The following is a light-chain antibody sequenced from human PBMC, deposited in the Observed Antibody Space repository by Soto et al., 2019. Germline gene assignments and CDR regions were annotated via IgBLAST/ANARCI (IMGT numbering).Light chain of an antibody. V-gene: IGLV3-21*02. CDR3: QVWDSSSDHYV. CDR1: NIGSKT. Sequence: SYELTQPPSVSVAPGQTASIACGGNNIGSKTVHWYQQRPGQAPVLVVYDDTDRPSGIPERFSGSNSGNTATLTISRVEAGDEADHYCQVWDSSSDHYVFGTGTKVTVL. CDR2: DDT. J-gene: IGLJ1*01.